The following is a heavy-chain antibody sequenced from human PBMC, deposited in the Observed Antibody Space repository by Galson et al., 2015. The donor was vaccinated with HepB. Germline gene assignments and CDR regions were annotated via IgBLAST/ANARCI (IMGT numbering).Heavy chain of an antibody. V-gene: IGHV3-7*01. CDR3: AREAGYSTSPGY. CDR2: IKQDGSEK. D-gene: IGHD6-13*01. CDR1: GFTFSSYW. Sequence: SLRLSCAASGFTFSSYWMSWVRQAPGKGLEWVANIKQDGSEKYYVDSVKGRFTISRDNAKNSPYLQMNSLRAEDTAVYYCAREAGYSTSPGYWGQGTLVIVSS. J-gene: IGHJ4*02.